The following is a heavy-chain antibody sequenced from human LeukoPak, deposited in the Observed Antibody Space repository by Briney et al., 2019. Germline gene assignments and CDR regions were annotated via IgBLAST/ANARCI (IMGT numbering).Heavy chain of an antibody. CDR3: ASSSWYWYYFDC. J-gene: IGHJ4*02. CDR2: IYYSGST. D-gene: IGHD6-13*01. V-gene: IGHV4-59*11. CDR1: GGSIRSHY. Sequence: PSETLSLTCTVSGGSIRSHYWSWIRQPPGKGLEWIGYIYYSGSTNYNPSLKSRVTISVDTSKNQFSLKLNSVTAADTAVYYCASSSWYWYYFDCWGQGTLVTVSS.